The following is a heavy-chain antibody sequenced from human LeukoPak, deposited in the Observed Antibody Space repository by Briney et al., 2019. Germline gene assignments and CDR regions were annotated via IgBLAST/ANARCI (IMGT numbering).Heavy chain of an antibody. V-gene: IGHV4-39*07. CDR2: VYRGGST. CDR1: GGSLSSAFSY. Sequence: PSETLSLTCTVSGGSLSSAFSYWGWIRQPPGKGLERIGSVYRGGSTSYNPSLTSRVTISVDTSKNPFSLKMTSVTAADTAVYFCARPQNLYGSGSDAFDLWGQGTLVTVSS. CDR3: ARPQNLYGSGSDAFDL. J-gene: IGHJ3*01. D-gene: IGHD3-10*01.